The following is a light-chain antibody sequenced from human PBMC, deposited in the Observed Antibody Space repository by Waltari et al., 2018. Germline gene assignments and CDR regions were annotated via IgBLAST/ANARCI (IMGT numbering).Light chain of an antibody. J-gene: IGLJ2*01. CDR1: SSAVGNYTL. CDR2: EVS. Sequence: QSALTQPASVSGSPGQSITISCTGTSSAVGNYTLVSCYQQHPGKAPKLIIYEVSQRPSGVSNRFSGSKSGTTASLTISGLQAEDEADFYCCSYAGSGSSVVFGGGTKLTVL. V-gene: IGLV2-23*02. CDR3: CSYAGSGSSVV.